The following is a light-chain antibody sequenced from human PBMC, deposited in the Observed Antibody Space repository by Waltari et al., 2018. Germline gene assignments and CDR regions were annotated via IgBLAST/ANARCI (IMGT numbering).Light chain of an antibody. V-gene: IGKV4-1*01. Sequence: DIVMTQSPDSLAVSLGERATINCKSSQSVVYSSNNKNYLAWYQQKPGQPPKLLISWASTRESGVPDRFSGSGSGTDFTLTISSLQAEDVAVYYCQQYYSARTFGQGTKVEI. CDR1: QSVVYSSNNKNY. CDR3: QQYYSART. CDR2: WAS. J-gene: IGKJ1*01.